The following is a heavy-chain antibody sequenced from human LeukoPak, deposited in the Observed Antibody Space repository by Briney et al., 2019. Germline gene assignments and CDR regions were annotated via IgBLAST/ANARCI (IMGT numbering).Heavy chain of an antibody. D-gene: IGHD3-3*01. J-gene: IGHJ4*02. CDR3: ATDAYVDFWSGSIY. CDR2: ISGSGGST. Sequence: GGSLRLSCAASGLTFNNYGMHWVRQAPGKGLEWVSAISGSGGSTYYADSVKGRFTISRDNSKNTLYLQMNSLRAEDTAVYYCATDAYVDFWSGSIYWGQGTLVTVSS. CDR1: GLTFNNYG. V-gene: IGHV3-23*01.